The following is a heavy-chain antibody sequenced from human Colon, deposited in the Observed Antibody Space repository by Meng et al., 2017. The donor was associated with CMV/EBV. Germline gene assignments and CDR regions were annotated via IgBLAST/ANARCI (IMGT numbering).Heavy chain of an antibody. CDR2: ISGSGGST. CDR3: AKASLYTGFDYFDY. Sequence: SGLSFSNYAMSWVRQAPGKGLEWVSLISGSGGSTYYADSVKGRFTISRDNAKNTLYLQMNSLRVEDTAVYYCAKASLYTGFDYFDYWGQGTLVTVSS. V-gene: IGHV3-23*01. J-gene: IGHJ4*02. D-gene: IGHD5-12*01. CDR1: GLSFSNYA.